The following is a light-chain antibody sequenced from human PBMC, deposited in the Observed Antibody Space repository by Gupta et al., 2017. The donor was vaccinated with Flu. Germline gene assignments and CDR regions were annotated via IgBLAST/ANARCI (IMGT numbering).Light chain of an antibody. CDR2: GAS. CDR3: QQYGTSPIT. Sequence: EIVLTPSPGPLSLSPGEKATLSCGASQSVSSSYLAWYQQKPGQAPRLLIYGASNRATGIPDRFSGSGSGTDFTLTISRLEPEDFAVYYCQQYGTSPITFGQGTRLETK. V-gene: IGKV3-20*01. CDR1: QSVSSSY. J-gene: IGKJ5*01.